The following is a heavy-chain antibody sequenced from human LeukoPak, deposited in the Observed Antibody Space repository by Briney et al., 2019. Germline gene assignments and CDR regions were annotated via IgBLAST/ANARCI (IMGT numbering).Heavy chain of an antibody. J-gene: IGHJ3*02. V-gene: IGHV4-59*01. Sequence: PSETLSLTCTVSGGSISSYSWTWIRQPPGGGLEWIWSIYYSGSTNYNPSLKSRVTISVDTSKNQFSLKLSSVTAADTAVYYCVRDRVLGAFDIWGQGTMVTVSS. CDR1: GGSISSYS. CDR2: IYYSGST. CDR3: VRDRVLGAFDI. D-gene: IGHD3-16*01.